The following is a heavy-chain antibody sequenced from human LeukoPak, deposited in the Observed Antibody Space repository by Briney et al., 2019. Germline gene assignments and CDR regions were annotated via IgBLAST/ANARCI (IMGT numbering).Heavy chain of an antibody. CDR1: GFTFSSYA. V-gene: IGHV3-23*01. Sequence: PGGSLRLSCAASGFTFSSYAMSWVRQAPGKGLEWVSAISGSGGSTYYADSVKGRFTISRDNSKNTLYLQMNSLRAEDTAVYYGAKDGRYYRVATISGLDYWGEGTLVTVSS. J-gene: IGHJ4*02. D-gene: IGHD5-12*01. CDR3: AKDGRYYRVATISGLDY. CDR2: ISGSGGST.